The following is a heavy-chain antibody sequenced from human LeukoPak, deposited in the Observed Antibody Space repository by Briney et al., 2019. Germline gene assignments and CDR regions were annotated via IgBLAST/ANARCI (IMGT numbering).Heavy chain of an antibody. D-gene: IGHD1-20*01. V-gene: IGHV6-1*01. J-gene: IGHJ4*02. CDR2: TYYRSKWYN. Sequence: SQTLSLTCAISGDSVSSNSAAWNWIRQSPSRGLEWLGRTYYRSKWYNDYAVSVKSRITINPDTSKNQFSLQLNSVTPEDTAVYYCARDGPKSITGTRYYFDYWGQGTLVTVSS. CDR1: GDSVSSNSAA. CDR3: ARDGPKSITGTRYYFDY.